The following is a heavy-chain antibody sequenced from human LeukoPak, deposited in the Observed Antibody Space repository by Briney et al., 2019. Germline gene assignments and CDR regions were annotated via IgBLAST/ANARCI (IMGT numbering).Heavy chain of an antibody. Sequence: PGGSLRLSCAASGFTVSSNYMCWVRQSPGKGLEWVSVIYSGGSTYYADSVKGRFTISRDNSKNTLYLQMNSVRAEDTAVYYCAREVYYWGQGTLVTVSS. CDR1: GFTVSSNY. CDR3: AREVYY. V-gene: IGHV3-66*01. J-gene: IGHJ4*02. CDR2: IYSGGST.